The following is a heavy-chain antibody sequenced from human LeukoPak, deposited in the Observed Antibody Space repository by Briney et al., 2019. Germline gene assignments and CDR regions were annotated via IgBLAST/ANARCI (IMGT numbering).Heavy chain of an antibody. CDR1: GGTFTSYA. Sequence: ASVKVSCKTSGGTFTSYAITWVRQAPGQGLEWMGKIIPISGTTNYAQKVQGRVTFTADDSTSTAYMELSSLRSEDTALYYCARKLRLGGNWFDPWGQGTLVTVSS. CDR2: IIPISGTT. CDR3: ARKLRLGGNWFDP. D-gene: IGHD1-26*01. V-gene: IGHV1-69*13. J-gene: IGHJ5*02.